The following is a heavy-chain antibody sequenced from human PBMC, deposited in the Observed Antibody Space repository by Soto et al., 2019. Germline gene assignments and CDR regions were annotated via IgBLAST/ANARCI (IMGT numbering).Heavy chain of an antibody. D-gene: IGHD3-10*01. CDR1: GFTFSSFA. CDR2: ISGSGGST. Sequence: QPGGSLRLSCAASGFTFSSFAMTWVRQAPGKGLEWVSLISGSGGSTYSADSVKGRFTISRDNSKNTLFLQMSSLRAEDTAIYYCAKVRSPYYYYAMDVWGQGTTVTVSS. CDR3: AKVRSPYYYYAMDV. J-gene: IGHJ6*02. V-gene: IGHV3-23*01.